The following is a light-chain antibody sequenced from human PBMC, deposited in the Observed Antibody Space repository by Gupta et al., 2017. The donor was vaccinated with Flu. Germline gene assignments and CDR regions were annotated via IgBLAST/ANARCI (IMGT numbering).Light chain of an antibody. V-gene: IGKV1-12*01. Sequence: DIQMTQSPSSVSASVGDRVAITCRASQSVSTWVAWYQQKPGNAPKLLIYAASSSQSGVPSRFRGSGSGTEFTLTINNLQPEDFATYYCHQTNTFPHTFGPGTKLEI. CDR3: HQTNTFPHT. CDR2: AAS. J-gene: IGKJ2*01. CDR1: QSVSTW.